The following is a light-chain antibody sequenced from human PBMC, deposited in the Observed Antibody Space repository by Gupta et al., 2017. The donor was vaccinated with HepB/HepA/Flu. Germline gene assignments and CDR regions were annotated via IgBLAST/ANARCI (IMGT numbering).Light chain of an antibody. CDR2: RNH. CDR3: AAWDDSLNDYV. J-gene: IGLJ1*01. CDR1: SSNIGSNY. Sequence: SVLTQPPSASGTPGQSVTISCSGSSSNIGSNYLYWYQQFPGTAPKLFIYRNHQRPSGVPVRFSGSKSGTSASLAISGLRSEDEADYYCAAWDDSLNDYVFGTGTKVTVL. V-gene: IGLV1-47*01.